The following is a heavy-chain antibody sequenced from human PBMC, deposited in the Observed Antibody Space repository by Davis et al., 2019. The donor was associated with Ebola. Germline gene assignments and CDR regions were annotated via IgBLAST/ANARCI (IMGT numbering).Heavy chain of an antibody. J-gene: IGHJ4*02. D-gene: IGHD4-17*01. CDR2: ISWNSGSI. CDR1: GFTFDDYA. CDR3: AKGRYTVTTGIDY. V-gene: IGHV3-9*01. Sequence: SLKISCAASGFTFDDYAMHWVRLAPGKGLEWVSGISWNSGSIGYADSVKGRFTISRDNAKNSLYLQVNSLRAEDTALYYCAKGRYTVTTGIDYWGQGTLVTVSS.